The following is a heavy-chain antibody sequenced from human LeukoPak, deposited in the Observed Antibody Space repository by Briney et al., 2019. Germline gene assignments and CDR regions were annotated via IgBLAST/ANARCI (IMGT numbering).Heavy chain of an antibody. J-gene: IGHJ3*02. CDR2: IYTTGST. V-gene: IGHV4-4*07. Sequence: PSETLSLTCTVSGGSISGYYWSWIRQPAGKRLEWIGRIYTTGSTNYNPSLKSRVTMSVDTSNNQISLNMNSLTAADTAVYFCARVGRPPAMRGYTIDIWGQGTMVTVSS. CDR1: GGSISGYY. D-gene: IGHD2-2*01. CDR3: ARVGRPPAMRGYTIDI.